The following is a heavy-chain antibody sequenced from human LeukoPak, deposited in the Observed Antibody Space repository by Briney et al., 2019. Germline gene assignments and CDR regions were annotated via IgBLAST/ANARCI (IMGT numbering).Heavy chain of an antibody. V-gene: IGHV1-18*01. CDR3: ARDNYYDSSGYPYYFDY. Sequence: ASVKVSCKASGCTFTSYGISWVRQAPGQGLEWMGWISAYNGNTNYAQKLQGRVTMTTDTSTSTAYMELRSLRSDDTAVYYCARDNYYDSSGYPYYFDYWGQGTLVTVSS. D-gene: IGHD3-22*01. J-gene: IGHJ4*02. CDR1: GCTFTSYG. CDR2: ISAYNGNT.